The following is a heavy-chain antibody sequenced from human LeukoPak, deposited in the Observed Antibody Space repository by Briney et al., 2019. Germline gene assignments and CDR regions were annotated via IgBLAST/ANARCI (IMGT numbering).Heavy chain of an antibody. J-gene: IGHJ6*02. Sequence: GASVKVSCKASGYTFTGYYMHWVRQAPGQGLEWMGWINHNSGGTNYAQKFQGRVTMTRDTSISTAYMELSRLRSDDTAVYYCARVRRYDFWSGLPYYGMDVWGQGTTVTVSS. D-gene: IGHD3-3*01. V-gene: IGHV1-2*02. CDR3: ARVRRYDFWSGLPYYGMDV. CDR2: INHNSGGT. CDR1: GYTFTGYY.